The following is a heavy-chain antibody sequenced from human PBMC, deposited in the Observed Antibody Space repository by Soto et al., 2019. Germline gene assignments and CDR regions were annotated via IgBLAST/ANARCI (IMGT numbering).Heavy chain of an antibody. Sequence: QVQLVQSGTEVKKPGASVKVSCKASGYTFTNYGVNWVLQAPGQGLEWMGWISAHNGNTYYVQKFKGRATMTTHTSTNTAYLELRSLRSDDTAVYYCARESWQWLDSWGQGTLVTISP. CDR2: ISAHNGNT. CDR3: ARESWQWLDS. V-gene: IGHV1-18*01. CDR1: GYTFTNYG. D-gene: IGHD3-10*01. J-gene: IGHJ5*01.